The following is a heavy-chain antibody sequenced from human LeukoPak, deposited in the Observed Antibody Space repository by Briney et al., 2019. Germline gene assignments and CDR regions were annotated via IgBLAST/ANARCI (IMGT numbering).Heavy chain of an antibody. CDR1: GFTFSSYG. CDR2: ISSSSSYI. CDR3: ARDRGYSGYGEFDY. Sequence: GGSLRLSCAASGFTFSSYGMNWVRQAPGKGLEWVSSISSSSSYIYYADSVKGRFTISRDNAKNSLYLQMNSLRAEDTAVYYCARDRGYSGYGEFDYWGQGTLVTVSS. D-gene: IGHD5-12*01. J-gene: IGHJ4*02. V-gene: IGHV3-21*01.